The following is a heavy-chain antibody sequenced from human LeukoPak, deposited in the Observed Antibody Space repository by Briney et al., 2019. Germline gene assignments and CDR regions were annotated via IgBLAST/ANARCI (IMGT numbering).Heavy chain of an antibody. V-gene: IGHV4-39*07. CDR2: IFYSGST. Sequence: SETLSLTCTVSGGSISTSNYYWGWIRQPPGKGLEWIGNIFYSGSTYYSPSLKSRVTISVDTSKNQFSLKLSSVTAADTAVYYCARGHDYGGNDYWGQGTLVTVSS. J-gene: IGHJ4*02. CDR1: GGSISTSNYY. CDR3: ARGHDYGGNDY. D-gene: IGHD4-23*01.